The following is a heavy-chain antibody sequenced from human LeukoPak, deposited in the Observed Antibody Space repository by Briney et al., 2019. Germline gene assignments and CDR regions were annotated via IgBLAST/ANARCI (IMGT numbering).Heavy chain of an antibody. V-gene: IGHV7-4-1*02. Sequence: GASVKVSCKASGYTFSAFAMNWVRQAPGQGLEWMGWINTNTGNPTYAQGFTGRFVFSLDTSVSTAYLQISSLKAEDTAVYYCARDSPDIEVVRGAFDIWGQGTMVTV. D-gene: IGHD2-2*01. CDR1: GYTFSAFA. CDR2: INTNTGNP. J-gene: IGHJ3*02. CDR3: ARDSPDIEVVRGAFDI.